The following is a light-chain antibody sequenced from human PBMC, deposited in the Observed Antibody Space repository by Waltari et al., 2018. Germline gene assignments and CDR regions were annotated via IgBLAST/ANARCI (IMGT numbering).Light chain of an antibody. V-gene: IGKV3-11*01. Sequence: EIILTQSPVTLSSSPGERATLSCRASQSVGSSLVWYQHKPGQPPRLLIYNASKRATGISDRFSGTGSGTDITLTISSLEPEDFAVYYCQQRSHFYTFGPGTRVDVK. CDR1: QSVGSS. J-gene: IGKJ3*01. CDR3: QQRSHFYT. CDR2: NAS.